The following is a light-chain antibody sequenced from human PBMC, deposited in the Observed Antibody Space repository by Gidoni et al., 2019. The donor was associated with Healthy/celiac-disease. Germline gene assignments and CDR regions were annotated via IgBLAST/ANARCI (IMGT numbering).Light chain of an antibody. CDR2: AAS. CDR1: QDISNY. CDR3: QHCYNLIT. J-gene: IGKJ5*01. Sequence: DIQMTQSPSSLSASVGDRATITCQASQDISNYLNWYQQKPGKAPQLLIYAASNLETGVPSRFSGCGSGTDFTFTIISLQPEDFATYYCQHCYNLITFXXXTRLEIK. V-gene: IGKV1-33*01.